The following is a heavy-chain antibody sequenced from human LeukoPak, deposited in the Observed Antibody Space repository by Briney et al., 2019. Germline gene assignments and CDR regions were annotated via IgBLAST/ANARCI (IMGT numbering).Heavy chain of an antibody. CDR1: GYTFTGYY. Sequence: GASVKVSCKASGYTFTGYYMHGGRQAPGQGLEWMGWINPNSGGTNYAQKFQGRVTMTRDTSISTAYMGLGRQRSDGKAVYYCARDTSFRDYYYYYMDVWGKGTTVTVSS. CDR3: ARDTSFRDYYYYYMDV. CDR2: INPNSGGT. J-gene: IGHJ6*03. V-gene: IGHV1-2*02. D-gene: IGHD3-16*02.